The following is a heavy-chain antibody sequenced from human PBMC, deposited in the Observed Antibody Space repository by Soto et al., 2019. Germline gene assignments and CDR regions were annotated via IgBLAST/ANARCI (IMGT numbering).Heavy chain of an antibody. CDR1: GYTFTSYG. CDR2: ISAYNGNT. V-gene: IGHV1-18*04. D-gene: IGHD3-22*01. J-gene: IGHJ4*02. CDR3: ARDLEDYYYDSSGYFGY. Sequence: GASVKVPCKASGYTFTSYGISWLRQSPGQGLEWMGWISAYNGNTSYAQKLQGRVTMTTDTSTSTAYMELRSLRSDDTAVYYCARDLEDYYYDSSGYFGYWGQGTLVTVSS.